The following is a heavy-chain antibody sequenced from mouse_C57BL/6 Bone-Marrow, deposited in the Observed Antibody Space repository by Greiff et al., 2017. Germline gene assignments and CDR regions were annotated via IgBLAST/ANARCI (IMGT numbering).Heavy chain of an antibody. CDR3: SSDYYGSTYFDY. D-gene: IGHD1-1*01. CDR1: GFNIKDYY. V-gene: IGHV14-2*01. CDR2: IDPEDGET. Sequence: EVQLQQSGAELVKPGASVKLSCTASGFNIKDYYMHWVKQRTEQGLEWIGRIDPEDGETKYAPKFQGKATLTADTSSNTAYLQLSSLTSEDTAVYYCSSDYYGSTYFDYWGQGTTLTVSS. J-gene: IGHJ2*01.